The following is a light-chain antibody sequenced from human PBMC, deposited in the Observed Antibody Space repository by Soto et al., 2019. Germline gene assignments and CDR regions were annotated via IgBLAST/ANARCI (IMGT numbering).Light chain of an antibody. J-gene: IGKJ1*01. Sequence: EIVMTQSPATLSVSPGERATLSCRASQSVRSNLAWYQQKPGQAPRLLIYGASTRATGIPARFSGSGSGTEFTFTISRLQSEDFAVYYCLQYNNWVPTFGQGTKVDIK. CDR3: LQYNNWVPT. V-gene: IGKV3-15*01. CDR1: QSVRSN. CDR2: GAS.